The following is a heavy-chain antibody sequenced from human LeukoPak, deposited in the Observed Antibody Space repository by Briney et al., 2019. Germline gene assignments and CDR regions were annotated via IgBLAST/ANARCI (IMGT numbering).Heavy chain of an antibody. J-gene: IGHJ4*02. Sequence: SETLSLTCTVSGGSISSYYCSWIRQPPGKGLEWIGYIHYSGSTNYNPSLKSRVTISVDTSKNQFSLKLSSVTAADTAVYYCARGARSWYAYWGQGTLVTVSS. V-gene: IGHV4-59*08. CDR2: IHYSGST. CDR3: ARGARSWYAY. CDR1: GGSISSYY. D-gene: IGHD6-13*01.